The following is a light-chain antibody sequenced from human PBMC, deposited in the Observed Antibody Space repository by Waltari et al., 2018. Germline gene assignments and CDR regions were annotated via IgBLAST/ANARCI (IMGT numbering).Light chain of an antibody. CDR3: QQYYSTPWT. J-gene: IGKJ1*01. CDR2: WAS. CDR1: QSVLSRSNNRNY. Sequence: DIVMTQSPDSLAVSLGERATLNCKSSQSVLSRSNNRNYLAWYQQRPGQPPKKPIYWASTRESGVPDRISGSGSGTDFTLTISSLQADDVAVYYCQQYYSTPWTFGQGTKVEIK. V-gene: IGKV4-1*01.